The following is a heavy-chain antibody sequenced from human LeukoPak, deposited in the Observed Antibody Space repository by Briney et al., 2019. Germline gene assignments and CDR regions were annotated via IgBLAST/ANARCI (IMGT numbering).Heavy chain of an antibody. J-gene: IGHJ4*02. D-gene: IGHD5-18*01. Sequence: GGSLRLSCAASGCTFSSYAMSWVRQAPGNGLEGVSAISGSGCSTYYADSVKGRFTISRDNSKNTLYLQMNSLRAEDTAVYYCANQGYSYGYGRIDYWGQGTLVTVSS. CDR3: ANQGYSYGYGRIDY. V-gene: IGHV3-23*01. CDR2: ISGSGCST. CDR1: GCTFSSYA.